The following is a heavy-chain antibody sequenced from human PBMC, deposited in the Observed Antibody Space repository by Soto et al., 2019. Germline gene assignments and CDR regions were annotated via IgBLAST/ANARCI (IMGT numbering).Heavy chain of an antibody. V-gene: IGHV3-21*01. CDR2: ISSSSSYI. Sequence: EVQLVESGGGLVKPGGSLRLSCAASGFTFSSYSMNWVRQAPGKGLEWVSSISSSSSYINYADSLQGRFTISRDNARNSLYLQMNSLRAEDTAVYYCARGLEWPNYMDVWGKWTTVTVSS. CDR1: GFTFSSYS. J-gene: IGHJ6*03. CDR3: ARGLEWPNYMDV. D-gene: IGHD3-3*01.